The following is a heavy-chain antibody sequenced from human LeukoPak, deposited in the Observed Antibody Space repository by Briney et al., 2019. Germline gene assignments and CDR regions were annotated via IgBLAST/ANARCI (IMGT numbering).Heavy chain of an antibody. CDR2: IYYSGST. D-gene: IGHD6-19*01. CDR1: GGSISSSSYY. CDR3: ARIAVAGTRVIDY. Sequence: PSETLSLTCTVSGGSISSSSYYWGWIRQPPGKGLEWIGSIYYSGSTYYNPSLKSRVTISVDTSKNRFSLKLSSVTAADTAVYYCARIAVAGTRVIDYWGQGTLVTVSS. V-gene: IGHV4-39*01. J-gene: IGHJ4*02.